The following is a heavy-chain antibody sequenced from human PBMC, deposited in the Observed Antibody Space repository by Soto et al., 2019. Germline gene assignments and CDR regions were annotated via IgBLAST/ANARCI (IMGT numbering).Heavy chain of an antibody. CDR2: ISSSSSYI. V-gene: IGHV3-21*01. CDR1: GFTFSSYS. D-gene: IGHD3-3*01. Sequence: GGSLRLSCAASGFTFSSYSMNWVRQAPGKGLEWVSSISSSSSYIYYADSVKGRFTISRDNAKNSLYLQMNSLRAEDTAVYYCARDYYDFWSGRNIPGDFSDQAFDYWGQGTLVTVSS. J-gene: IGHJ4*02. CDR3: ARDYYDFWSGRNIPGDFSDQAFDY.